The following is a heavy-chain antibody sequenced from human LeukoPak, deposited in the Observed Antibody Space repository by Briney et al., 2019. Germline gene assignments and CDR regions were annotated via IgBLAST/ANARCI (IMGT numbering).Heavy chain of an antibody. CDR1: GYSFTGYF. CDR3: ARDPGIAVSGKYLQH. D-gene: IGHD6-19*01. CDR2: IKHNSGDT. J-gene: IGHJ1*01. Sequence: ASVKVSCKSSGYSFTGYFMHWVRQAPGQGLEWMGWIKHNSGDTNYAQKFQGRVTMTRDTSISTTYMEVSRLRSDDTAVYYCARDPGIAVSGKYLQHWGQGTLVTVSS. V-gene: IGHV1-2*02.